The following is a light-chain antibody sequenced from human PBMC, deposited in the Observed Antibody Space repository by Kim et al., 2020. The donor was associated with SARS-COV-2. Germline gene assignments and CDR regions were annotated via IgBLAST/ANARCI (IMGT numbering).Light chain of an antibody. V-gene: IGLV3-21*04. Sequence: SYELTQPPSVSVAPGQTARISCGGNNIGSNNVYWYQQKPGQAPVLVIYFTSDRPSGIPARFSGSNAGDTSTLTISRVEAGDEADYYCQVWDNNSDHVVFGGGTKLTVL. CDR2: FTS. CDR3: QVWDNNSDHVV. CDR1: NIGSNN. J-gene: IGLJ2*01.